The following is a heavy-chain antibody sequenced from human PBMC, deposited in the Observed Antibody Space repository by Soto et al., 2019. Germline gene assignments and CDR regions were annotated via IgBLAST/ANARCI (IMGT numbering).Heavy chain of an antibody. CDR1: IFSLRTYW. CDR2: VNGDGTNT. J-gene: IGHJ4*02. Sequence: PEGSERKSCSAGIFSLRTYWMHLVRQPPGKGLVWVSRVNGDGTNTDYADSVTGRFTISRDRAQNTLYLQMDSLRAEDTAVYYCASSLLTPFDYWGQGT. CDR3: ASSLLTPFDY. V-gene: IGHV3-74*01.